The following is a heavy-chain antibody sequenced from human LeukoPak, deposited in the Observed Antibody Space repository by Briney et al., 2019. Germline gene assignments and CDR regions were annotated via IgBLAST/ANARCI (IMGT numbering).Heavy chain of an antibody. CDR1: GFTFSSYG. Sequence: GGSLRLSCAASGFTFSSYGMHWVRQAPGKGLEWVAVISYDGSNKYYADSVRGRFTISRDNSKNTLYLQMNSLRAEDTAVYYCARVKIVQDYGDPDYWGQGTLVTVSP. CDR2: ISYDGSNK. D-gene: IGHD4-17*01. J-gene: IGHJ4*02. V-gene: IGHV3-30*19. CDR3: ARVKIVQDYGDPDY.